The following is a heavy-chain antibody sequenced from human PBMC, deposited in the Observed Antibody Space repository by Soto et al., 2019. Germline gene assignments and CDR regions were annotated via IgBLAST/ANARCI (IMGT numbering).Heavy chain of an antibody. J-gene: IGHJ5*02. CDR3: ARDVLLVVVSATRPAGWLDP. V-gene: IGHV1-69*01. CDR1: GGSFSSNT. D-gene: IGHD2-15*01. Sequence: QLQLVQSGAEVKKPGSSVNVSCKTSGGSFSSNTITWVRQAPGQGLEWMGGIIPIFGTSNYAQKFQGRVTITADESTNTVYMELSRLRYEDTAVYYCARDVLLVVVSATRPAGWLDPWCQGTLVTVSS. CDR2: IIPIFGTS.